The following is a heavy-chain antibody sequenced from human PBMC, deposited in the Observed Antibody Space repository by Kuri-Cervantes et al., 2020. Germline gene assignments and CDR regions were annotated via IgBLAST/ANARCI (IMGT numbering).Heavy chain of an antibody. D-gene: IGHD6-19*01. J-gene: IGHJ4*02. CDR2: IYYSGST. Sequence: SETLSLTCTVSGGSISSGGYYWSWIRQHPGKGLEWIGYIYYSGSTYYNPSLKSRVTISVDTSKNQFSLKLSSVTAADTAVYYCAKDLEHSSGWGYFDYWGQGTLVTVSS. CDR1: GGSISSGGYY. CDR3: AKDLEHSSGWGYFDY. V-gene: IGHV4-31*03.